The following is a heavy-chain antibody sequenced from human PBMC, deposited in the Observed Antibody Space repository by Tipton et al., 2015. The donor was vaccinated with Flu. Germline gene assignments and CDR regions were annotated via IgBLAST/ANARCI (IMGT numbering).Heavy chain of an antibody. CDR2: IYYSGST. Sequence: TLSLTCTVSGGSISSYYWSWIRQPPGKGLEWIGYIYYSGSTNYNPSLKSRVTISVDTSKNQFSLKLSSVTAADTAVYYCAREVADATSRGWYGEDAFDIWGQGTTVTVSS. J-gene: IGHJ3*02. CDR1: GGSISSYY. D-gene: IGHD6-19*01. CDR3: AREVADATSRGWYGEDAFDI. V-gene: IGHV4-59*01.